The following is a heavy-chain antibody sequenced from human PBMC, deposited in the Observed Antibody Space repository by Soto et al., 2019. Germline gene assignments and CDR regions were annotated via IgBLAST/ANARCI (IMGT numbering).Heavy chain of an antibody. CDR3: ARVGRTRATVTTDAFDV. CDR2: IYASGNT. CDR1: GGSISGYY. D-gene: IGHD4-17*01. J-gene: IGHJ3*01. Sequence: QVQLQESGPGLVKPSETLSLTCTVSGGSISGYYWSWIRQPAGKRLELIGRIYASGNTNKKPSLKSRVTMTVDTSKNQFSLRLNSVTAADTAVYYCARVGRTRATVTTDAFDVWGQGTKVTVSS. V-gene: IGHV4-4*07.